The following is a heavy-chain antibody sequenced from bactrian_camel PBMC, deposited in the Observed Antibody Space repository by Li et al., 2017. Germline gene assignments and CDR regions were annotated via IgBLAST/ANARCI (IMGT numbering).Heavy chain of an antibody. Sequence: QLVESGGGSVQAGGSLRLSCAASGKTVYRQCMGWFRQAPGKEREGVAALSTASGSTYYADSAKGRFTFSRDNTKNTVYLQMSSLKPEDTAIYYCAADPARFCWVQGNEYYYWGQGTQVTVS. CDR2: LSTASGST. V-gene: IGHV3-3*01. CDR3: AADPARFCWVQGNEYYY. CDR1: GKTVYRQC. J-gene: IGHJ4*01. D-gene: IGHD5*01.